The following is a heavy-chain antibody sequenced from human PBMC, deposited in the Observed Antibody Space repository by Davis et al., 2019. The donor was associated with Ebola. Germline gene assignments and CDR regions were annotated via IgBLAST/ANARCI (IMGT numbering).Heavy chain of an antibody. CDR3: ASIVVVPAAIPVGGAFDI. CDR2: IYYSGST. CDR1: GGSISSYY. Sequence: PSETLSLTCTVSGGSISSYYWSWIRQHPGKGLEWIGYIYYSGSTYYNPSLKSRVTISVDTSKNQFSLKLSSVTAADTAVYYCASIVVVPAAIPVGGAFDIWGQGTMVTVSS. D-gene: IGHD2-2*02. J-gene: IGHJ3*02. V-gene: IGHV4-59*06.